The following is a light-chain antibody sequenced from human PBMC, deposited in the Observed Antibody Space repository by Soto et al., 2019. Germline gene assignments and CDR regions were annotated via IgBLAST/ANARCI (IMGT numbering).Light chain of an antibody. J-gene: IGKJ5*01. V-gene: IGKV3-20*01. CDR1: QSVSSSY. CDR3: QQYGSSPIT. Sequence: EIVLTQSPGTMSLSPGERATLSCRASQSVSSSYLAWYQQKPGQAPRLLIYGASSRATGIQDRFSGSGSGTDFTLTISRLEPEDFSVYYCQQYGSSPITLGQGTRLEI. CDR2: GAS.